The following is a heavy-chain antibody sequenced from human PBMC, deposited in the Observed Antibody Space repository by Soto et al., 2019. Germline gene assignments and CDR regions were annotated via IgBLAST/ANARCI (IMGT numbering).Heavy chain of an antibody. V-gene: IGHV3-9*01. CDR1: GFTFDDYT. J-gene: IGHJ4*02. Sequence: GGSLRLSCAASGFTFDDYTMHWVRQTPGKGLEWVSSISWSGNNVDYRDSVKGRFTISRDNAKNSLYLQMNSLRAEDTAVYYCARPLHYYDGSGYSAYWGQGTLVTVSS. D-gene: IGHD3-22*01. CDR2: ISWSGNNV. CDR3: ARPLHYYDGSGYSAY.